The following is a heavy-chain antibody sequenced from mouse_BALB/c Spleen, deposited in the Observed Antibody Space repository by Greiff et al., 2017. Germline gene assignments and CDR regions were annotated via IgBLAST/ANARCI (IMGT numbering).Heavy chain of an antibody. J-gene: IGHJ2*01. D-gene: IGHD1-1*01. CDR3: AREGGITTDFFDY. CDR2: ISSGSSTI. CDR1: GFTFSSFG. Sequence: EVQLVESGGGLVQPGGSRKLSCAASGFTFSSFGMHWVRQAPEKGLEWVAYISSGSSTIYYADTVKGRFTISRDNPKNTLFLQMTSLRSEDTAMYYCAREGGITTDFFDYWGQGTTLTVSS. V-gene: IGHV5-17*02.